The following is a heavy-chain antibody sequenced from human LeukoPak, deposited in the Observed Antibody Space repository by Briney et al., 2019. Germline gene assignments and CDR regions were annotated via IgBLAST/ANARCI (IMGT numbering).Heavy chain of an antibody. CDR2: IIPIFGTA. CDR3: ARPSRWLQYLYFDY. CDR1: GGTFSSYA. V-gene: IGHV1-69*13. J-gene: IGHJ4*02. D-gene: IGHD5-24*01. Sequence: AASVKVSCKASGGTFSSYAISWVRQAPGQGLEWMGGIIPIFGTANYAQKFQGRVTITADESTSTAYMELSSLRSEDTAVYYCARPSRWLQYLYFDYWGQGTLVTVSS.